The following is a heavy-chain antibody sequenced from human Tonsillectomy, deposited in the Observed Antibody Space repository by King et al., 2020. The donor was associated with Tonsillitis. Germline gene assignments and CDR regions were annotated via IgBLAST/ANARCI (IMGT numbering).Heavy chain of an antibody. CDR2: INWNGGRT. Sequence: VQLVESGGALVQPGGSLRLSCAVSGFTFSNYGMNWVRQAPGKGLEWVSGINWNGGRTGYTDSVKGRFTISRDNAKNSLYLQMNSLRAEDTALYYCARAGLSIPMHYFDYWGQGILVTVSS. CDR1: GFTFSNYG. D-gene: IGHD2-21*01. V-gene: IGHV3-20*04. J-gene: IGHJ4*02. CDR3: ARAGLSIPMHYFDY.